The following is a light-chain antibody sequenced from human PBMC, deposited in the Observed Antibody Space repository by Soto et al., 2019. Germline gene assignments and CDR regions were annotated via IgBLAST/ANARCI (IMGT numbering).Light chain of an antibody. J-gene: IGKJ1*01. V-gene: IGKV1-5*01. Sequence: DIQMTQSPSTLSASVGDGVNITCRASQSIHRWLAWYQQKPGKAPKVLIFDASTFESGVPSRFSGSGYGREFTLTISSLQPDDFATYYCQQYNTWTFGQGTKVESK. CDR2: DAS. CDR1: QSIHRW. CDR3: QQYNTWT.